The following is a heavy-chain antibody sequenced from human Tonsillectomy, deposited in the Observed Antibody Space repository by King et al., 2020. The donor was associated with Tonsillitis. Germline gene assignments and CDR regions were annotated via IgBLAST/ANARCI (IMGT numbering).Heavy chain of an antibody. V-gene: IGHV3-23*04. J-gene: IGHJ6*02. D-gene: IGHD3-10*01. CDR2: ISGSGGST. CDR3: AKGGKGENYYYYAMDV. CDR1: GFTFSSYV. Sequence: EVQLVESGGGLVQPGGSLRLSCAASGFTFSSYVMSWVRQAPGKGLAWVPSISGSGGSTDYADSVQGRFTISRDNSKNALYLQMNSLRAEDTAVYYCAKGGKGENYYYYAMDVWGQGTTVTVSS.